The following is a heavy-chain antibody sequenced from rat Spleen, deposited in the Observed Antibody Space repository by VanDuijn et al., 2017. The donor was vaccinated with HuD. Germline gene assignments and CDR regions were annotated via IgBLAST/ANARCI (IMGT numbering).Heavy chain of an antibody. CDR3: TTVVITIAAMASY. D-gene: IGHD1-2*01. CDR1: GFTFSDYN. J-gene: IGHJ3*01. Sequence: EVQLVESGGGLVQPGRSLKLSCAASGFTFSDYNMAWVRQAPTKGLEWVASISYDGSSTYYRDSVKGRFTISRDNAKSTLYLQMDSLRSEDTATYYCTTVVITIAAMASYWGQGTLVTVSS. V-gene: IGHV5S10*01. CDR2: ISYDGSST.